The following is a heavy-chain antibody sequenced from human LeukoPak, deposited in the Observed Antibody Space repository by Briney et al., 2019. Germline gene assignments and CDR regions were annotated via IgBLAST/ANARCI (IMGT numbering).Heavy chain of an antibody. D-gene: IGHD3-10*01. CDR2: INPNSGGT. CDR1: GYTFTGYY. CDR3: ARGSPVWDYYGSGSYFRGVDY. J-gene: IGHJ4*02. Sequence: ASVKVSCKASGYTFTGYYMHWVRQAPGQGLEWMGWINPNSGGTNYAQKFQGWVTMTRDTSISTAYMEPSRLRSDDTAVYYCARGSPVWDYYGSGSYFRGVDYWGQGTLVTVSS. V-gene: IGHV1-2*04.